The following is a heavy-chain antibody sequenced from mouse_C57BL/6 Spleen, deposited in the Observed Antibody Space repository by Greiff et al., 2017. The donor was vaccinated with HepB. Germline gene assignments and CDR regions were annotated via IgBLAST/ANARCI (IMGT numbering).Heavy chain of an antibody. D-gene: IGHD2-5*01. CDR1: GYAFTNYL. J-gene: IGHJ2*01. V-gene: IGHV1-54*01. Sequence: SGAELVRPGTSVKVSCKASGYAFTNYLIEWVKQRPGQGLEWIGVINPGSGGTNYNEKFKGKATLTADKSSSTAYMQLSSLTSEDSAVYFCARRGSNYGKDYWGQGTTLTVSS. CDR2: INPGSGGT. CDR3: ARRGSNYGKDY.